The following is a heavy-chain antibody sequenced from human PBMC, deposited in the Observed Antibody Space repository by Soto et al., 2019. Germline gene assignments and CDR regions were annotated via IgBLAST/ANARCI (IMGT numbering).Heavy chain of an antibody. V-gene: IGHV3-30-3*01. Sequence: QVQLVESGGGVVQPGRSLRLSCAASGFTFSSYAMHWVRQAPGKGLEWVAVISYDGSNKYYADSVKGRFTISRDNSKNTLYLQMNSLRAEDTAVYYCARVGTSVYWGQGTLVTVSP. J-gene: IGHJ4*02. CDR3: ARVGTSVY. CDR1: GFTFSSYA. CDR2: ISYDGSNK. D-gene: IGHD1-1*01.